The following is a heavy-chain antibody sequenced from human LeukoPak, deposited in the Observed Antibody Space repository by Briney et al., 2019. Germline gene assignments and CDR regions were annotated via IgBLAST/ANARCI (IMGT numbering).Heavy chain of an antibody. CDR1: GFTFSSIH. CDR3: AGGDADIVVVPAARASYYGMDV. CDR2: TYTGGNS. D-gene: IGHD2-2*01. Sequence: PGGSLRLSCAASGFTFSSIHMVWVRQAPGKGLEWVSVTYTGGNSYYADSVKGRFIISRDISKNTLYLQMNSLRAEDSALYYCAGGDADIVVVPAARASYYGMDVWGQGTTVTVSS. J-gene: IGHJ6*02. V-gene: IGHV3-53*01.